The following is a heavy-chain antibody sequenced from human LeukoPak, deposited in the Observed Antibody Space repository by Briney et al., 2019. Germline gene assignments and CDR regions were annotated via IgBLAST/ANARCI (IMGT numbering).Heavy chain of an antibody. J-gene: IGHJ3*02. CDR1: GGSISSGGYY. CDR2: IYYSGST. V-gene: IGHV4-31*03. D-gene: IGHD3-10*01. Sequence: PSETLSLTCTVSGGSISSGGYYCSWIRQHPGKGLEWIGYIYYSGSTYCNPSLKSRVTISVDTSKNQFSLKLSSVTAADTAEYYCAREHGVLLWFGELWGAFDIWGQGTMVTVSS. CDR3: AREHGVLLWFGELWGAFDI.